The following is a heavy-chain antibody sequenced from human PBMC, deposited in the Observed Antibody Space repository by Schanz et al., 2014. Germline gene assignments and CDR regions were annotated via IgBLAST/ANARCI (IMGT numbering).Heavy chain of an antibody. Sequence: VQLVESGGGVAQPGGSLRLSCAVSGIMFSDLFIDWVRQAPGKGLEWVGRTKSKEYSYITEYAASLRGRFTISRDESKKSVYLQMTSLKTEDTAVYYCAAIRSIFGYWGQGVLVTVSS. CDR2: TKSKEYSYIT. CDR3: AAIRSIFGY. D-gene: IGHD3-10*01. V-gene: IGHV3-72*01. CDR1: GIMFSDLF. J-gene: IGHJ4*02.